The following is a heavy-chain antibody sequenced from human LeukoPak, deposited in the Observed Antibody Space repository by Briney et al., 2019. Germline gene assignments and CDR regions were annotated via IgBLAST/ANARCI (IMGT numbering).Heavy chain of an antibody. CDR1: GYTFTTYN. D-gene: IGHD6-19*01. V-gene: IGHV1-8*03. CDR3: ARALGAVAGPEDAFDT. Sequence: ASVKVSCKASGYTFTTYNINWVRQASGQGLEYMGWMNPNSANTGYAQKFQGRVTITRNTSISTAYMELSSLTSEDTAVYFCARALGAVAGPEDAFDTWGQGTMVTVSS. J-gene: IGHJ3*02. CDR2: MNPNSANT.